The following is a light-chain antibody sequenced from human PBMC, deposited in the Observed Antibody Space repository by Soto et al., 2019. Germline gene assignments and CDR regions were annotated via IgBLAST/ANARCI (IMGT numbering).Light chain of an antibody. CDR1: SRDVGGSNY. J-gene: IGLJ1*01. CDR2: EVS. CDR3: SSYTSSNTLEV. V-gene: IGLV2-14*01. Sequence: QSVLIQPASVSGSPGQSITISCTGTSRDVGGSNYVSWYQHHPHRAPKLLIYEVSYRPSGVSSRFSGSKSGNTASLTISGLQAEDDADYYCSSYTSSNTLEVFGVGTKLT.